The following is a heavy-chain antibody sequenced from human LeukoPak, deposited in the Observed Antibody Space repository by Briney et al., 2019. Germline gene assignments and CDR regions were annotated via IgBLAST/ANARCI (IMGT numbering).Heavy chain of an antibody. V-gene: IGHV1-18*01. Sequence: ASVKVSCKASGGTFSSYAISWVRQAPGQGLEWMGWISAYNGNTSYAQKLQGRVTMTTDTSTSTAYMELRSLRSDDTAVYYCARDLMELSVWETWGQGTLVTVSS. J-gene: IGHJ5*02. CDR3: ARDLMELSVWET. CDR1: GGTFSSYA. D-gene: IGHD1-7*01. CDR2: ISAYNGNT.